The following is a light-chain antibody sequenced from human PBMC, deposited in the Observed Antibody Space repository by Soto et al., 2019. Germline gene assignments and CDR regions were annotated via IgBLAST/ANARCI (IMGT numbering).Light chain of an antibody. V-gene: IGLV1-44*01. CDR1: SSNIGSHT. CDR3: AAWDDSLNGPV. Sequence: QSVLTQPPSASGTPGQRVAISCSGSSSNIGSHTVNWYQQLPGTAPKLLIYGNDQRPSGVPDRFSGSKSGTSASLAISGLQSEDEVDYYCAAWDDSLNGPVFGGGIKLTVL. CDR2: GND. J-gene: IGLJ3*02.